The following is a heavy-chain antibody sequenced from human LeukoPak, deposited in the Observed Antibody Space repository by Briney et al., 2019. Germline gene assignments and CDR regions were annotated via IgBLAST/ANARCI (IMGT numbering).Heavy chain of an antibody. D-gene: IGHD2-15*01. CDR1: GGPISSSSYY. CDR3: ARQGNSYCSGGSCYDPNWFDS. V-gene: IGHV4-39*01. CDR2: MYYSGST. J-gene: IGHJ5*01. Sequence: PSETLSLTCTVSGGPISSSSYYWGWIRQPPGKGLEWIGSMYYSGSTYYNPSLKSRVTISVDTSKNQFSLKLSSVTAADTALYYCARQGNSYCSGGSCYDPNWFDSWGQGTLVTVSS.